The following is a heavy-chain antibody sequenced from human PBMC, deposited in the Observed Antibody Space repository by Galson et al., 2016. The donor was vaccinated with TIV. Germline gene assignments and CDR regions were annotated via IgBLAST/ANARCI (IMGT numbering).Heavy chain of an antibody. V-gene: IGHV1-2*02. D-gene: IGHD2-21*02. CDR3: VRDSRCIFGLCYWGNFDY. CDR2: LNPDSGDT. J-gene: IGHJ4*02. Sequence: SVKVSCKASGYTFTGFYIHWIRQAPGQGLEWMGWLNPDSGDTDYAQNFQGRVTMTRDTSIRTAYMELSRLMSDDTAVYYCVRDSRCIFGLCYWGNFDYWGQGALVTVSS. CDR1: GYTFTGFY.